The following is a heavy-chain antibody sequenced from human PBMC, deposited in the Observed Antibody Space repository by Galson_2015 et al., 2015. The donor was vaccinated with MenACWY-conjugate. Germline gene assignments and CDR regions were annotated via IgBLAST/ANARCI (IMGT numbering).Heavy chain of an antibody. CDR1: GASISSSSYY. CDR3: ARASYAVDSWFDT. CDR2: IYFSGNS. D-gene: IGHD2-2*01. Sequence: SEPLSLTCTVSGASISSSSYYWDWIRQSPGKGLEWIGSIYFSGNSYYNPSLKRRVTLSIDTSRNQFSLKVTSVTAADTAIYFCARASYAVDSWFDTWGQGTLVTVSS. V-gene: IGHV4-39*07. J-gene: IGHJ5*02.